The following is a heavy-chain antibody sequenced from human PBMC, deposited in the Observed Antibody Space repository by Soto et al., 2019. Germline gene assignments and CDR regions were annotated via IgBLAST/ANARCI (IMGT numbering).Heavy chain of an antibody. D-gene: IGHD6-19*01. CDR3: AKGGRQWLVTSDFNY. CDR2: VYHDGRNT. CDR1: GFTFSDYA. V-gene: IGHV3-30*18. Sequence: VQLVESGGGVVQPGRSLRRSCAVSGFTFSDYAMHCVRQAPGKGLEWVAVVYHDGRNTHYADPVKGRFNISRDSSKNTVSLEMTSLRAEDTAVYYCAKGGRQWLVTSDFNYWGQGALVTVSS. J-gene: IGHJ4*02.